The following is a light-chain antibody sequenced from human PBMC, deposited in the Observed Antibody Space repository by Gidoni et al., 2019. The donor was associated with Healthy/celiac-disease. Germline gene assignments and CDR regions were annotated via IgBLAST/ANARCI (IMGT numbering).Light chain of an antibody. V-gene: IGLV2-14*03. CDR1: SSDVGGSNY. CDR3: SSYTSSSTLYVV. Sequence: QSALTQPASVSGSPGQSITISCTGTSSDVGGSNYVSWYHKPPGKAPKLMIYDVSNRPSWGSNRFSGSKSGNTASLTISGRQAEDEADYYCSSYTSSSTLYVVFGGGTKLTVL. J-gene: IGLJ2*01. CDR2: DVS.